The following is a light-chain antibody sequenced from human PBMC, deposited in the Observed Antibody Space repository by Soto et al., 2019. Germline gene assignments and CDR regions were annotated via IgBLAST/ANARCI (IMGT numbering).Light chain of an antibody. J-gene: IGKJ2*01. V-gene: IGKV1-13*02. Sequence: AIQLTQSPSSLSASLGDRVTITCRTSQVISYALAWYQQKPGKPPKSLIYDASSLERGVPSRFSGSGSGTSFTLTISSLQPEDFATYYCQQYYAYPLTFGQGTKLEIK. CDR1: QVISYA. CDR2: DAS. CDR3: QQYYAYPLT.